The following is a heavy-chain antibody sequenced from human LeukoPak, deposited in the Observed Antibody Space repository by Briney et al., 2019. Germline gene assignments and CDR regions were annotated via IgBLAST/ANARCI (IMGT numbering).Heavy chain of an antibody. CDR3: ARDQIVVVTALYHYMDV. J-gene: IGHJ6*03. CDR2: ISSSSSYI. Sequence: PGGSLRLSCAASGFTFSSDNMNWVRQAPGKGLEWVSSISSSSSYIYYADSVKGRFTISRDNAKNSLYLQMNSLRAEDTAVYYCARDQIVVVTALYHYMDVWGKGTTVTVSS. D-gene: IGHD2-21*02. V-gene: IGHV3-21*01. CDR1: GFTFSSDN.